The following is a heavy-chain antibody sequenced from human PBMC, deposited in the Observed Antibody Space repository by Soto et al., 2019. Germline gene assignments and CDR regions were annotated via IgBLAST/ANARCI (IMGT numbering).Heavy chain of an antibody. CDR3: ARETSYDFWSGPQTMDV. CDR1: GFTFSSYV. D-gene: IGHD3-3*01. V-gene: IGHV3-33*01. Sequence: QVQLVESGGGVVQPGTSLRLSCAPSGFTFSSYVMHWVRQAPGKGLEWVAVVHYDGTKKYCADSVRGRFTISRDNSENNLYLPMNSLRPDDTAVYCCARETSYDFWSGPQTMDVWAQGTTVTVSS. J-gene: IGHJ6*02. CDR2: VHYDGTKK.